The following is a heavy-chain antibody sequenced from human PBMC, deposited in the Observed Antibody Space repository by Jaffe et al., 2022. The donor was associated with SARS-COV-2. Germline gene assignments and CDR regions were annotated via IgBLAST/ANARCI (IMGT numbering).Heavy chain of an antibody. J-gene: IGHJ6*03. V-gene: IGHV4-39*01. Sequence: QLQLQESGPGLVKPSETLSLTCTVSGGSISSSSYYWGWIRQPPGKGLEWIGSIYYSGSTYYNPSLKSRVTISVDTSKNQFSLKLSSVTAADTAVYYCARHEGDHGLVYYMDVWGKGTTVTVSS. CDR3: ARHEGDHGLVYYMDV. CDR1: GGSISSSSYY. D-gene: IGHD3-9*01. CDR2: IYYSGST.